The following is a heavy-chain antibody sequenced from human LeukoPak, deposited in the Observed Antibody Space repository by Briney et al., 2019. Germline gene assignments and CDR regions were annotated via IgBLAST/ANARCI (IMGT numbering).Heavy chain of an antibody. V-gene: IGHV3-33*06. CDR1: GFTFSSYG. CDR3: AKDFLYSGSYFDAFDI. CDR2: IWYDGSNK. D-gene: IGHD1-26*01. Sequence: GRSLRLSCAASGFTFSSYGMHWLRQAPGKGLEWVAVIWYDGSNKYYADSVKGRFTISRDNSKNTLYLQMNSLRAEDTAVYYCAKDFLYSGSYFDAFDIWGQGTMVTVSS. J-gene: IGHJ3*02.